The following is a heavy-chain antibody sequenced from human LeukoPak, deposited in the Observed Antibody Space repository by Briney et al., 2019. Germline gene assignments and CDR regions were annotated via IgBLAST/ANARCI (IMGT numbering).Heavy chain of an antibody. CDR2: IYTSGST. CDR3: ASIRLYGDYAYLNY. CDR1: GGSISSGSYY. V-gene: IGHV4-61*02. Sequence: SQTLSLTCTVSGGSISSGSYYWSWIRQPAGKGLEWIGRIYTSGSTNYNPSLKSRVTISVDTSKNQFSLKLSSVTAADTALYYCASIRLYGDYAYLNYWGQETLVTVSS. J-gene: IGHJ4*02. D-gene: IGHD4-17*01.